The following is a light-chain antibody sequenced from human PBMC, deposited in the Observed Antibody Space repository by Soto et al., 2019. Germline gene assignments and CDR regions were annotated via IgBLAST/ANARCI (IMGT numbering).Light chain of an antibody. V-gene: IGKV3-11*01. CDR2: DAS. J-gene: IGKJ4*01. CDR3: QQRYSWPIT. CDR1: QSISTQ. Sequence: EIGLTQSPGTLSLSPGERATLSCRASQSISTQLGWYQQKTGQAPRLLIYDASEMATGIPARFSGGGCGTDFTLTISSLEPEDVAVYYCQQRYSWPITFGGGTKVEIK.